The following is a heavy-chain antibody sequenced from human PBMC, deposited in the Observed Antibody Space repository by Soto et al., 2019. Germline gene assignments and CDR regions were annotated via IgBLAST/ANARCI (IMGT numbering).Heavy chain of an antibody. Sequence: LRLSCAASGFTFSSYAMSWVRQAPGKGLEWVSAISGSGGSTYYADSVKGRFTISRDNSKNTLYLQMNSLRAEDTAVYYCAKTSRVTMIVVVITAPLDYWGQGTLVTVSS. CDR3: AKTSRVTMIVVVITAPLDY. CDR2: ISGSGGST. V-gene: IGHV3-23*01. J-gene: IGHJ4*02. CDR1: GFTFSSYA. D-gene: IGHD3-22*01.